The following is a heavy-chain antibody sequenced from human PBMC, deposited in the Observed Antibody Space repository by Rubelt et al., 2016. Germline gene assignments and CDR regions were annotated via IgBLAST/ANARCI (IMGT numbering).Heavy chain of an antibody. D-gene: IGHD2-2*01. CDR1: GGTFSSYA. CDR2: IIPIFGTA. J-gene: IGHJ5*02. Sequence: QVQLVQSGAEVKKPGSSVKVSCKASGGTFSSYAISWVRPAPGQGLEWMVGIIPIFGTANYEQRFQGRVTITADESTSTAYRELSSLRSEDTAVYYCARASSTSYWEGWFDPWGQGTLVTVSS. V-gene: IGHV1-69*01. CDR3: ARASSTSYWEGWFDP.